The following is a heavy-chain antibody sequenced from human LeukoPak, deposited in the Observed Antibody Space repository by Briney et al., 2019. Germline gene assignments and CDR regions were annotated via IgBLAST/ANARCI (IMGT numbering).Heavy chain of an antibody. CDR2: IYYSGST. J-gene: IGHJ4*02. D-gene: IGHD5-18*01. CDR1: GGSISSGDYY. CDR3: GGSDTAMVIYFDY. Sequence: PSETLSLTCTVSGGSISSGDYYWSWIRQPPGKGLEWIGYIYYSGSTYYNPSLKSRVTISVDTSKNQFSLKLSSVTAADTAVYYCGGSDTAMVIYFDYWGQGTLVTVSS. V-gene: IGHV4-30-4*01.